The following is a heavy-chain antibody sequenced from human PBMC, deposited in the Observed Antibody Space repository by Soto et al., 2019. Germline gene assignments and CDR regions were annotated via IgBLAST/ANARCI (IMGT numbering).Heavy chain of an antibody. CDR1: GYTFTSYY. CDR3: AKWGYFFVVRSSTGGYYYYSYLAV. J-gene: IGHJ6*03. D-gene: IGHD3-9*01. V-gene: IGHV1-46*04. CDR2: INPSGGST. Sequence: ASVKVSCKASGYTFTSYYMHWVRQAPGQGLEWMGIINPSGGSTYYADSVKGRFTISRDNSKNTLYLQMNSLRAEDTAVYYCAKWGYFFVVRSSTGGYYYYSYLAVWVKGTTVPVS.